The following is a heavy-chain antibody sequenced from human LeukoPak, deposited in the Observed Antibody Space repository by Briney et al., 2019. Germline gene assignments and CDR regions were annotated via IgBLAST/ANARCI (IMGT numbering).Heavy chain of an antibody. CDR3: ARESPSLWSGIDI. D-gene: IGHD3-3*01. CDR2: VYASGTT. J-gene: IGHJ3*02. V-gene: IGHV4-61*02. Sequence: SETLSLTCTVSGDSISSGSYYWNWIRQPAGRGLEWIGRVYASGTTTYNPSLKSRVAISLDTSKNQFSLKLSSVTAADSAVFYCARESPSLWSGIDIWGQGTMVTVSS. CDR1: GDSISSGSYY.